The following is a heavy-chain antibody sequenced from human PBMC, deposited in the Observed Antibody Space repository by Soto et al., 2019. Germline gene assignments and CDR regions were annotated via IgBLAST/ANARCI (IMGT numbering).Heavy chain of an antibody. V-gene: IGHV3-23*01. CDR3: VGEGRGSFDV. Sequence: GGSPSLSCPSSGIPFSPYAMNLVRQGPGKGLEWVSVISASGGSTYYADSVQGRFAISRDNSKNTLYLQMNSLRAEETAIYYCVGEGRGSFDVWGRGTMVTVSS. CDR2: ISASGGST. CDR1: GIPFSPYA. J-gene: IGHJ3*01. D-gene: IGHD5-12*01.